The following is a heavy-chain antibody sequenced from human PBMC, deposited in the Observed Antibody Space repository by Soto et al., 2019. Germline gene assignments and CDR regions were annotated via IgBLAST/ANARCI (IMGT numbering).Heavy chain of an antibody. V-gene: IGHV1-18*01. CDR3: TRTCVTVTGGRDV. Sequence: QVQLVQSGAEVKKPGASVKVSCKPSGYTFTSYGLSWVRQAPGQGLEWMGWINGYTGNTNYAQKFKGRVTMTTDTSTNTLYLHPSTLLSGYRAMYIWTRTCVTVTGGRDVWGQGNTVTGSS. CDR1: GYTFTSYG. J-gene: IGHJ6*02. CDR2: INGYTGNT. D-gene: IGHD1-7*01.